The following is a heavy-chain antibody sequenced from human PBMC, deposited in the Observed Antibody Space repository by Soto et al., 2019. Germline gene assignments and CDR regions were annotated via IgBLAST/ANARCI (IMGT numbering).Heavy chain of an antibody. Sequence: EVQLSESGGDLLQPGGSLRLSCAASGFTFSTFDMSWVRQAPGKGLEWVSVISGRDDSANYADSVKGRFTISKDKSSNTLYLKMNNLRAEDTAVYYCVKGAWLDYWGQGTLVTVSS. D-gene: IGHD6-19*01. CDR3: VKGAWLDY. CDR1: GFTFSTFD. CDR2: ISGRDDSA. J-gene: IGHJ4*02. V-gene: IGHV3-23*01.